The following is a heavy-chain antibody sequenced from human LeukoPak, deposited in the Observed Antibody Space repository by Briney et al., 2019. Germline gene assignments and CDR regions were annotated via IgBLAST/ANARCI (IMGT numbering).Heavy chain of an antibody. Sequence: GGSLRLSCAASGFTFNTYSMNWARQAPGKGLEWVSSIDSSGGYMFYADSVKGRFIISRDNAKDSLYLQMNSLRAEDTAVYYCLRGDRRDYWGQGTLVTVSS. V-gene: IGHV3-21*06. CDR1: GFTFNTYS. J-gene: IGHJ4*02. CDR3: LRGDRRDY. CDR2: IDSSGGYM.